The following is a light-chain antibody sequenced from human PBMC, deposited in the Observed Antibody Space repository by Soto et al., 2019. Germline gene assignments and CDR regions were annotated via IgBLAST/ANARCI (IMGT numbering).Light chain of an antibody. CDR2: GAS. J-gene: IGKJ4*01. Sequence: EIVMTKSPATLSVSHGERPTLSCRASQSVFNNLAWYQQKPGQAPRLLIYGASARATDIPARFSGGGSGTEFTLTISSLQSEDFAVYYCQQYNDLPLTFGGGANVDI. V-gene: IGKV3-15*01. CDR1: QSVFNN. CDR3: QQYNDLPLT.